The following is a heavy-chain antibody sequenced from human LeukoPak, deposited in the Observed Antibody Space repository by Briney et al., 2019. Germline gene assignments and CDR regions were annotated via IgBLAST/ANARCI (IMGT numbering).Heavy chain of an antibody. D-gene: IGHD3-22*01. CDR1: GFTFSSYA. CDR2: ISTSGGST. CDR3: AIMHRYYDGSGYWVQ. V-gene: IGHV3-23*01. Sequence: GGSLRLSCAASGFTFSSYAMSWVRQAPGKGLDWVSGISTSGGSTSYADSVKGRFTISRDNPRNTLYMQMNSLRDEDTAVYYCAIMHRYYDGSGYWVQWGQGTLVTVSS. J-gene: IGHJ4*02.